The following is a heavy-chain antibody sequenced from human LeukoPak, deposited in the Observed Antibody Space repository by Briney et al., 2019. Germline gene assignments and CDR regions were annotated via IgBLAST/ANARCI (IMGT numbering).Heavy chain of an antibody. D-gene: IGHD1-26*01. CDR3: ARYYAGYGMDV. Sequence: SETLSLTCAVYGGSFSGYYWSWIRQPPGKGLEWIGEINHSGSTNYNPSLKSRVTISVDTSKNQFSLKLSSVTAADTAVYYCARYYAGYGMDVWGQGTTVTVSS. J-gene: IGHJ6*02. V-gene: IGHV4-34*01. CDR1: GGSFSGYY. CDR2: INHSGST.